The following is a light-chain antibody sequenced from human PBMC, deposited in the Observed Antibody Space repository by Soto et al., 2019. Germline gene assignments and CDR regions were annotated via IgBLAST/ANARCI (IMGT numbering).Light chain of an antibody. Sequence: DIQMTQSPSALSASTGDRVTITCQASQDIRNYLNWYQQKPGKAPKLLIYDASKLQTGVPSRFRGSGSVSTFTFTISSLQPEDFAIYYCQQYDKLVTFGQGTKVEMK. V-gene: IGKV1-33*01. CDR2: DAS. CDR3: QQYDKLVT. CDR1: QDIRNY. J-gene: IGKJ1*01.